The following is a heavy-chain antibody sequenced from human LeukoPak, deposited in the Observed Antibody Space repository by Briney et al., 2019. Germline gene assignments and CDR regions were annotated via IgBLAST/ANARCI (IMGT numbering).Heavy chain of an antibody. CDR1: GFTFSSYG. V-gene: IGHV3-30*02. J-gene: IGHJ4*02. Sequence: GGSLRLSCAASGFTFSSYGMHWVRQAPGKGLEWVAFIRYDGSSRYYADSVKGRFTISRDNSKNTLYLQMNSLRAEDTAVYYCAKDRIVVVPAALDYWGQGTLVTVSS. CDR3: AKDRIVVVPAALDY. CDR2: IRYDGSSR. D-gene: IGHD2-2*01.